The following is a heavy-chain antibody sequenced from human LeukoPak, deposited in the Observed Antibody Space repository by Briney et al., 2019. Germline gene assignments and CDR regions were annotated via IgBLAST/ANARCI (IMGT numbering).Heavy chain of an antibody. V-gene: IGHV1-3*03. D-gene: IGHD3-3*01. CDR1: GGTFSNYA. CDR2: INAGNGNT. J-gene: IGHJ5*02. Sequence: GASVTVSCKPSGGTFSNYAISWVRQAPGQGLEWMGWINAGNGNTKYSQEFQGRVTITRDTSASTAYMELSSLRSEDMAVYYCARGLGGYYSRFDPWGQGTLVTVSS. CDR3: ARGLGGYYSRFDP.